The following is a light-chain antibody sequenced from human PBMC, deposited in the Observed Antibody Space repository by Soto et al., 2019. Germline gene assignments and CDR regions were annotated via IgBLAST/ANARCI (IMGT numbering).Light chain of an antibody. J-gene: IGLJ2*01. Sequence: SYELTQPPSVSVAPGKTARITCGGNNIGRKSVHWYQQQPGQAPVLVIYYDSDRPSGIPERFSGSNSGNTATLTISRVEAGDEADYYCQVWDSSSDRVVFGGGTKLTVL. V-gene: IGLV3-21*04. CDR3: QVWDSSSDRVV. CDR2: YDS. CDR1: NIGRKS.